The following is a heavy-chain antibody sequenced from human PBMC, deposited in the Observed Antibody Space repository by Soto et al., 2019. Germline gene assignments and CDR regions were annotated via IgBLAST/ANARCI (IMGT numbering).Heavy chain of an antibody. V-gene: IGHV3-23*01. CDR1: GFTFSSYA. Sequence: EVQPLESGGDLVQPGGSLRLSCAASGFTFSSYAMTWVRQAPGKGLEWVSGISGNGVSTYYADSVNGRFTISRDNSKNTLYLQMNSLRVEDTALYYCAKQRVNFDYWGQGTLVTVSS. CDR3: AKQRVNFDY. CDR2: ISGNGVST. J-gene: IGHJ4*02.